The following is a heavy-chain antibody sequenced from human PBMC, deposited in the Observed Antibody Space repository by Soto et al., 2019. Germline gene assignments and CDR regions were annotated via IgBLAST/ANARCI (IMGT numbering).Heavy chain of an antibody. D-gene: IGHD4-17*01. J-gene: IGHJ6*02. CDR1: GFTFSSYA. CDR3: AKDPTTVTSYYYYYGMDV. Sequence: PGGSLRLSCAASGFTFSSYAMSWVRQAPGKGLEWVSAISGSGGSTYYADSVKGRFTISRDNSKNTLYLQMNSLRAEDTAVYYCAKDPTTVTSYYYYYGMDVWGQGTTVTVSS. CDR2: ISGSGGST. V-gene: IGHV3-23*01.